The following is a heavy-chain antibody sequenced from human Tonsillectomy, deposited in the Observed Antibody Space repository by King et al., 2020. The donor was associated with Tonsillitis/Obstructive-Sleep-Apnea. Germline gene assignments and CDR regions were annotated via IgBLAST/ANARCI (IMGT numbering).Heavy chain of an antibody. D-gene: IGHD5-12*01. CDR3: ARTTLQPGVDIVATTRDYYFDY. CDR1: GGSISSSNW. CDR2: IYHSGST. V-gene: IGHV4-4*02. J-gene: IGHJ4*02. Sequence: QLQESGPGLVKPSGTLSLTCAVSGGSISSSNWWSWVRQPPGKGLEWIGEIYHSGSTNYNPSLKSRVTISVDKSKNQFSLKLSSVTAADTAVYYCARTTLQPGVDIVATTRDYYFDYWGQGTLVTVSS.